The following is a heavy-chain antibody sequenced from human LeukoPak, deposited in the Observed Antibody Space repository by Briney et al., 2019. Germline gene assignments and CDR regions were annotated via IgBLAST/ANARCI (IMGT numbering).Heavy chain of an antibody. Sequence: GGSLRLSCAASGFTFSSYWMHWVRQAPGKGLVWVSRINSDGSSTSYADSVKGRFTISRDNAKNTLYLQMNSLRAEDTAVSYCARDQELYSSGYPFFDYWGQGTLVTVSS. J-gene: IGHJ4*02. V-gene: IGHV3-74*01. CDR2: INSDGSST. CDR1: GFTFSSYW. CDR3: ARDQELYSSGYPFFDY. D-gene: IGHD6-19*01.